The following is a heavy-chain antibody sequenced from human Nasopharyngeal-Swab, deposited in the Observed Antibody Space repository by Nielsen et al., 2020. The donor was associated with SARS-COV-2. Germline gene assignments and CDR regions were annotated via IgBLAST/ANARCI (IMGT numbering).Heavy chain of an antibody. CDR2: ISHRGTT. D-gene: IGHD5-24*01. V-gene: IGHV4-4*08. J-gene: IGHJ5*01. Sequence: SETLSLTCTVSGGSVNSHYWSWIRQPPGKGLEWIGYISHRGTTKYNPSLKSRGTISLDTSKNQVSLNLNSVTAADTAVYYCAKEGYSTSANWFDSWGQGTLVAVSS. CDR3: AKEGYSTSANWFDS. CDR1: GGSVNSHY.